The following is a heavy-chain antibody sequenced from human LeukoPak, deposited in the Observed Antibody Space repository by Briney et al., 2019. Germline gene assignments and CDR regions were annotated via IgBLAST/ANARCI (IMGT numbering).Heavy chain of an antibody. CDR1: GFTFSNFW. Sequence: GGSLRLSCAASGFTFSNFWMHWVRQAPGKGLEWVAVISYDGSNKYYADSVKGRFTISRDNSKNTLYLQMNSLRAEDTAVYYCARGGSYGDYYYYYGMDVWGQGTTVTVSS. CDR2: ISYDGSNK. V-gene: IGHV3-30-3*01. J-gene: IGHJ6*02. CDR3: ARGGSYGDYYYYYGMDV. D-gene: IGHD4-17*01.